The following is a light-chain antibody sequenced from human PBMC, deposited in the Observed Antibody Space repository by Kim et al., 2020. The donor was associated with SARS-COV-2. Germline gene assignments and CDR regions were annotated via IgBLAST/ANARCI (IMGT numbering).Light chain of an antibody. Sequence: PGQSITITCTGTNIDFTNYNYVSWYQQHPGKAPKPIIYDVYKRPSGVSKRFSGSKSGNTASLTISGLQAEDESDYYCCSYTNIPYVFGTGTRVTVL. J-gene: IGLJ1*01. CDR2: DVY. CDR3: CSYTNIPYV. V-gene: IGLV2-14*03. CDR1: NIDFTNYNY.